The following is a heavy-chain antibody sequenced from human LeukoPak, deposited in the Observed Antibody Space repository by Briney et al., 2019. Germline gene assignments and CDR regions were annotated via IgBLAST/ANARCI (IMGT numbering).Heavy chain of an antibody. CDR2: ISSSSSTI. CDR1: GFTFSSYS. J-gene: IGHJ2*01. Sequence: QAGGSLRLSCAASGFTFSSYSMNWVRQAPGKGLEWVSYISSSSSTIYYADSVKGRFTISRDNAKNSLYLQMNSLRAEDTAVYYCARVPQWPVRGWYFDLWGRGTLVTVSS. V-gene: IGHV3-48*01. CDR3: ARVPQWPVRGWYFDL. D-gene: IGHD6-19*01.